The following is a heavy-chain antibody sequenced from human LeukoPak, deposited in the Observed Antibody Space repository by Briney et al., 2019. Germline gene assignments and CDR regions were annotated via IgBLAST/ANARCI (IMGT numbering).Heavy chain of an antibody. CDR1: EYTFTSYY. CDR3: ARDPSLVDY. D-gene: IGHD2-2*01. V-gene: IGHV1-46*01. Sequence: GASVKVSFKACEYTFTSYYMHWVRQAPGQGLEWMGLINPTGDRTGYAQKFQGRVTMTRDMSTNTDYLELSSLRSDDTAVYYCARDPSLVDYWGQGTLVTVSS. CDR2: INPTGDRT. J-gene: IGHJ4*02.